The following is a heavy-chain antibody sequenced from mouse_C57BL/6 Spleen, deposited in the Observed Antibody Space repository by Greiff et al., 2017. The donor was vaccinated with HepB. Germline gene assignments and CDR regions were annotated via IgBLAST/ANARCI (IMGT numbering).Heavy chain of an antibody. CDR2: IYPGSGST. D-gene: IGHD2-5*01. CDR1: GYTFTSYW. Sequence: VQLQQSGAELVKPGASVKMSCKASGYTFTSYWITWVKQRPGQGLEWIGDIYPGSGSTNYNEKFKSKATLTVDTSSSTAYMQLSSLTSEDSAVYYCARFYSNYGRFAYWGQGTLVTVSA. CDR3: ARFYSNYGRFAY. V-gene: IGHV1-55*01. J-gene: IGHJ3*01.